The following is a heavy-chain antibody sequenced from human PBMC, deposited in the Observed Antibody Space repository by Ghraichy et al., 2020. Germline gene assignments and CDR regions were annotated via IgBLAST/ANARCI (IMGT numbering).Heavy chain of an antibody. Sequence: GGSLRLSCAASGFTFSECPMHWVRQAPGKGLEWVAVISYDGSNEFYADSVKARFTVSRDNSKNTLFLEMNSLRSADTAIYYCVRGEGKFRDAYNYDFDYWGQGALVIVSS. CDR2: ISYDGSNE. D-gene: IGHD5-24*01. CDR3: VRGEGKFRDAYNYDFDY. CDR1: GFTFSECP. J-gene: IGHJ4*02. V-gene: IGHV3-30*03.